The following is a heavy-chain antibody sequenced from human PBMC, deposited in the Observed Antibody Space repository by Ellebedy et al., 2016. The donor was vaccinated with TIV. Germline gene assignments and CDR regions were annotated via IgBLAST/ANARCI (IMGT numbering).Heavy chain of an antibody. CDR3: AKDVGWFDAFGI. D-gene: IGHD3/OR15-3a*01. J-gene: IGHJ3*02. Sequence: GESLKISCAASGFIFSNYGMHWVRQAPGKGLEWVAVISYDGSKEYYADSVKGRFTISRDNSKNTLYMQVNSLRVEDTAVYYCAKDVGWFDAFGIWGQGTMVTVSS. CDR2: ISYDGSKE. CDR1: GFIFSNYG. V-gene: IGHV3-30*18.